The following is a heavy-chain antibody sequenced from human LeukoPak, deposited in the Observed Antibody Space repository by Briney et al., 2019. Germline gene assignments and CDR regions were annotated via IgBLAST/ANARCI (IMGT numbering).Heavy chain of an antibody. Sequence: GGSLRLFCGASVFIFSDYYMSWIRQARGKGLEEVSYISSSGSTIYYADSAKGRFTISRDNAKNSLYLQMNSLRAEDTAVYYCARERVTTSSFRFDPWGQGTLVTVSS. D-gene: IGHD4-17*01. CDR3: ARERVTTSSFRFDP. J-gene: IGHJ5*02. CDR2: ISSSGSTI. CDR1: VFIFSDYY. V-gene: IGHV3-11*01.